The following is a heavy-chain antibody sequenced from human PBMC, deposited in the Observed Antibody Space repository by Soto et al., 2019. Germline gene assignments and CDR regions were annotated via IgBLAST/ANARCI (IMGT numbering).Heavy chain of an antibody. CDR3: AKDLYSDVIGPLGLVDY. D-gene: IGHD2-21*01. CDR2: ISYDGSNK. Sequence: GGSLRLSCAASGFTFSSYGMHWVRQAPGKGLEWVAVISYDGSNKYYADSVKGRFTISRDNSKNTLYLQMNSLRAEDTAVYYCAKDLYSDVIGPLGLVDYWGQGTLVTVSS. J-gene: IGHJ4*02. CDR1: GFTFSSYG. V-gene: IGHV3-30*18.